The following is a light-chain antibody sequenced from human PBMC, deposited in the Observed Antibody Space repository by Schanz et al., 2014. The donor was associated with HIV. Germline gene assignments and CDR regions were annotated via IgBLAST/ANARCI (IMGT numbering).Light chain of an antibody. CDR1: SSDIGPYNC. Sequence: QSALTQPASVSGSPGQSISISCTGTSSDIGPYNCVSWYQQRPGKAPKLVISGVDYRPSGVSSRFSGSKSGSAASLTISGXXAEDEADYYCSSYTSSSPWVFGGGTKLTVL. J-gene: IGLJ3*02. CDR3: SSYTSSSPWV. CDR2: GVD. V-gene: IGLV2-14*03.